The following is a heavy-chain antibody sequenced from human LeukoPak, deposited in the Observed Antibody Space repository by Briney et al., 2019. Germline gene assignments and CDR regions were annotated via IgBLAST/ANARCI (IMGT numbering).Heavy chain of an antibody. CDR1: GGSISGYY. V-gene: IGHV4-59*08. CDR3: ARRGSTTGPWFDP. Sequence: TSSETLSLTCTVSGGSISGYYWTWIRQSPGKRPEWLAYIRYTGSTNYNPSLKSRLSLSVDTSKNQFSLTLTSVTAADTAVYYCARRGSTTGPWFDPWGQGTLVTVSS. CDR2: IRYTGST. J-gene: IGHJ5*02. D-gene: IGHD1-1*01.